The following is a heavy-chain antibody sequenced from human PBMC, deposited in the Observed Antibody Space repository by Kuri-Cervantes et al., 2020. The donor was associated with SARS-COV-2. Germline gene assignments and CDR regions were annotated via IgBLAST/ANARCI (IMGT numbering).Heavy chain of an antibody. CDR2: MYFNGRT. V-gene: IGHV4-59*12. J-gene: IGHJ4*02. CDR3: AREDLSVVVPAAFFDY. Sequence: SETLSLTCNVSGGSIRSYFWSWIRQAPGKGLEWIGCMYFNGRTNYNPSLKRRVSMSVDTSKNQFSLKLSSVTAADTAVYYCAREDLSVVVPAAFFDYWGQGTLVTVSS. CDR1: GGSIRSYF. D-gene: IGHD2-2*01.